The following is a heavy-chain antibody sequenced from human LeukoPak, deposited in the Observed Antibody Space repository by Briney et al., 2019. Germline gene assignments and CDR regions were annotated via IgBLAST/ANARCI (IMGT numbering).Heavy chain of an antibody. D-gene: IGHD6-19*01. CDR1: GFTFSSYS. Sequence: GGSLRLSCAASGFTFSSYSMIWVRQAPGEGLEWVSCISSRSSYIYYADSLKGRFTISRDDAKNSLYLQMNSLRAEDTAVYYCARVASDWWDFDYWGQGTLVTVSS. J-gene: IGHJ4*02. CDR2: ISSRSSYI. CDR3: ARVASDWWDFDY. V-gene: IGHV3-21*01.